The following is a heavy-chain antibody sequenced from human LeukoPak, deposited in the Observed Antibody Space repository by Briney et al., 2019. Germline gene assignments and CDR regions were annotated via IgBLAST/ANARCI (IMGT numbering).Heavy chain of an antibody. V-gene: IGHV4-59*01. CDR1: GGSISYYY. Sequence: PSETLSLTCTVSGGSISYYYWGWIRQSPGKGLEWIGYVYYSGTTNYNPSLKSRVTISVDTSKNQFSLQLRSVTAADTAVYYCAREDPQTRVPEGMDVWGQGTPVTVSS. CDR2: VYYSGTT. CDR3: AREDPQTRVPEGMDV. J-gene: IGHJ6*02. D-gene: IGHD4/OR15-4a*01.